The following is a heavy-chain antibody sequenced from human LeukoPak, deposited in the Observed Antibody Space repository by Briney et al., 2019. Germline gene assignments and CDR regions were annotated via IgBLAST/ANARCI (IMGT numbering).Heavy chain of an antibody. Sequence: GGSLRLSCAASGNYWMHWVRQAPGKGLVWVSHINSDGSWTSYADSVKGRFTISRDNAKNTLYLQMNSLRAEDTAVYYCATGLYSSGWYFDYWGQGTLVTVSS. D-gene: IGHD6-19*01. CDR1: GNYW. CDR3: ATGLYSSGWYFDY. V-gene: IGHV3-74*01. J-gene: IGHJ4*02. CDR2: INSDGSWT.